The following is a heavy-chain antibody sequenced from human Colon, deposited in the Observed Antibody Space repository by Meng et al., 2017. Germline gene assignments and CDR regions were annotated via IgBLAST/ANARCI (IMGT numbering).Heavy chain of an antibody. Sequence: GGSLRLSCAASGFTFSSYTMHWVRQAPGKGLEWVAIISYDSSVKYYADSVKGRFTISRDSSKNILYLQMNSLRAEDTAVYYCARDPPSGYYDSSGYDPTPPTLDYWGQGTVVTVSS. V-gene: IGHV3-30*04. CDR1: GFTFSSYT. CDR2: ISYDSSVK. J-gene: IGHJ4*02. CDR3: ARDPPSGYYDSSGYDPTPPTLDY. D-gene: IGHD3-22*01.